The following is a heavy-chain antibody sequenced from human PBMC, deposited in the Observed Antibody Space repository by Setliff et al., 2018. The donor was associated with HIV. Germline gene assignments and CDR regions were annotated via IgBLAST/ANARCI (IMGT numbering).Heavy chain of an antibody. CDR1: GLTFNRYW. CDR2: TKYDGSES. D-gene: IGHD1-7*01. CDR3: AADPQTGTTSYDAFDI. V-gene: IGHV3-7*03. Sequence: GGSLRLSCVASGLTFNRYWMSWVRQVPGKGLEWVSNTKYDGSESYYVDSVKGRFIASTDNAKNSLFLEMNSLKAEDTAVYYCAADPQTGTTSYDAFDIWGQGTVVTV. J-gene: IGHJ3*02.